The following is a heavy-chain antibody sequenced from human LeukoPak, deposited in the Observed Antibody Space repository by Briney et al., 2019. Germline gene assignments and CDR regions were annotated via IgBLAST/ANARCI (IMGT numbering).Heavy chain of an antibody. CDR3: ARDRFCITTSCYFRPYYFDY. J-gene: IGHJ4*02. D-gene: IGHD2-2*01. CDR1: GFTFSNYW. Sequence: GGSLRLSCAVSGFTFSNYWMSWVRQTPGRGLEWVANIKQDGSEKHYVDSVKGRFTISRDNGKSSLYLKMNSLRAEDTAVYYCARDRFCITTSCYFRPYYFDYWGQGALATVSS. CDR2: IKQDGSEK. V-gene: IGHV3-7*01.